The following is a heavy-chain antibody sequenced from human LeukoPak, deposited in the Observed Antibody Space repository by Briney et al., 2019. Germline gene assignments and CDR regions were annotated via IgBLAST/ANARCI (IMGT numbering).Heavy chain of an antibody. D-gene: IGHD4-17*01. J-gene: IGHJ4*02. V-gene: IGHV4-59*08. CDR1: GGSISSYY. Sequence: SETLSLTCTVSGGSISSYYWSWIRQPPGEGPEWIGYIYYSGSTSYNPSLKSRVTISVDTSKNQFSLKLSSVTAADTAVYYCARHNDYGAFDYWGQGTLVTVSS. CDR2: IYYSGST. CDR3: ARHNDYGAFDY.